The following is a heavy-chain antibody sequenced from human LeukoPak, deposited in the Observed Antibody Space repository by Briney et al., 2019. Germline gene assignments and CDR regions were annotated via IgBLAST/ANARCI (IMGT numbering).Heavy chain of an antibody. Sequence: SVKVSCKASGGTFRSYAISWVRQAPRQGLEWMGGIIPIFGTANYAQKFQGRVTITADESTSTAYMELSSLRSEDTAVYYCARVRYCSSTSCEVPWGQGTLVTVSS. CDR3: ARVRYCSSTSCEVP. D-gene: IGHD2-2*01. V-gene: IGHV1-69*01. CDR1: GGTFRSYA. J-gene: IGHJ5*02. CDR2: IIPIFGTA.